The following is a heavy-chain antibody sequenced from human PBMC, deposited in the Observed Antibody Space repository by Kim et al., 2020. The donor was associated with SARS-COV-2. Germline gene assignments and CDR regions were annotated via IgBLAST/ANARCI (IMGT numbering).Heavy chain of an antibody. J-gene: IGHJ4*02. D-gene: IGHD2-15*01. Sequence: SVKVSCKASGGTFSTYTMSWVRQAPGQGLEWMGGILPLFGTPNYPQKFQGRVTIVADESTSTTYMELTGLRSEDTAMYYCSSRAPADSHGLNIDEFWGQGSLVIVSS. V-gene: IGHV1-69*13. CDR1: GGTFSTYT. CDR3: SSRAPADSHGLNIDEF. CDR2: ILPLFGTP.